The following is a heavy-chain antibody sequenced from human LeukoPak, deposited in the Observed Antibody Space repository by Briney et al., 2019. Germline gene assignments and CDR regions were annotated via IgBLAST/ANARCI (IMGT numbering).Heavy chain of an antibody. CDR2: INPKSGDT. Sequence: ASVKVSCKASGYTFTGYYTHWVRQAPGQGLQWMGRINPKSGDTNYAQNFQGRVTMTRDTSINTAYMELSRLRSDDTAVYFCARVDYYGSGSQGPHFDYWGQGTLVTVSS. CDR3: ARVDYYGSGSQGPHFDY. CDR1: GYTFTGYY. J-gene: IGHJ4*02. D-gene: IGHD3-10*01. V-gene: IGHV1-2*02.